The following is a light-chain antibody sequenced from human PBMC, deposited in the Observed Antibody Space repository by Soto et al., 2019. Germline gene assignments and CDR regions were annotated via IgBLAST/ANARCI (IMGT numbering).Light chain of an antibody. V-gene: IGKV1-5*03. Sequence: DIQMTQSPSTLSASVGDRVTMTCRASQSISTWLAWYQQKPGKAPKLLIYKASSLKSGVPSRFSGSGSGTEFTLTISSLQPDDFATYYCQQYNSYPYTFAQGTRLEIK. CDR2: KAS. CDR1: QSISTW. CDR3: QQYNSYPYT. J-gene: IGKJ2*01.